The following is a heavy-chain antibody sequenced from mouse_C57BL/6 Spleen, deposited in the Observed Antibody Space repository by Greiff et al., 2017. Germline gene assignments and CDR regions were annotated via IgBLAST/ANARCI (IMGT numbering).Heavy chain of an antibody. D-gene: IGHD1-1*01. CDR1: GYAFSSYW. J-gene: IGHJ1*03. CDR3: ARSNYYGSSHWYVDV. CDR2: IYPGDGDT. V-gene: IGHV1-80*01. Sequence: VQLQESGAELVKPGASVKISCKASGYAFSSYWMYWVKQRPGKGLEWIGQIYPGDGDTNYNGKFKGKATLTADKTSSTAYMQPSSLSSEDPAVYFSARSNYYGSSHWYVDVWGTGTTVTVSS.